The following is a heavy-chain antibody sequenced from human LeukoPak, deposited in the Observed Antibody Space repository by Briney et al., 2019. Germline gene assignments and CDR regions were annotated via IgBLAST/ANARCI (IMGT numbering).Heavy chain of an antibody. Sequence: ASVKVSCKASGGTFSSYAISWVRQALGQGLEWMGGIIPIFGTANYAQKFQGRVTITADESTSTAYMELSSLRSEDTAVYYCASFLRGYSVYWGQGTLVTVSS. CDR1: GGTFSSYA. J-gene: IGHJ4*02. V-gene: IGHV1-69*13. CDR2: IIPIFGTA. CDR3: ASFLRGYSVY. D-gene: IGHD5-18*01.